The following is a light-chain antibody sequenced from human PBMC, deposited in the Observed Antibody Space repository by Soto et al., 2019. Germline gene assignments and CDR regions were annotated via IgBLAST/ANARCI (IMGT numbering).Light chain of an antibody. J-gene: IGLJ2*01. CDR3: SSQTGSATMV. CDR1: SSDVGAYNF. CDR2: EVS. V-gene: IGLV2-14*01. Sequence: QSVLTQPASVSGSPGQSITISCTGTSSDVGAYNFVSWYQQFPGKAPKLMIYEVSNRPSGVSDRFSGSKSGNTASLIISGLQAEDEADYYCSSQTGSATMVFGGGTKL.